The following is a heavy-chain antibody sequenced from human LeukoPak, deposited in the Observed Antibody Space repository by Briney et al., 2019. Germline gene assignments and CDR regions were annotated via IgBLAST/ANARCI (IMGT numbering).Heavy chain of an antibody. D-gene: IGHD3-10*01. CDR3: ARAYYGSGSYYYGMDV. CDR2: IWYDGSNK. V-gene: IGHV3-33*01. Sequence: PGGSLRLSCAASGFSFSSYGMYWVRQAPGKGLEWVAVIWYDGSNKYYADSVKGRFTISGDNSKNTLYLQMNSLRDEDTAVYYCARAYYGSGSYYYGMDVWGQGTTVTVSS. CDR1: GFSFSSYG. J-gene: IGHJ6*02.